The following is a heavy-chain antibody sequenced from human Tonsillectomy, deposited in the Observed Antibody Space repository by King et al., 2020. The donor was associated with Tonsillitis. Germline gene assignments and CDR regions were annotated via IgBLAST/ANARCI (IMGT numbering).Heavy chain of an antibody. CDR2: INYSGST. D-gene: IGHD3-22*01. V-gene: IGHV4-59*08. CDR1: GGSISSYY. Sequence: QLQESGPGLVKPSETLSLTCTVSGGSISSYYWSWIRQPPGKGLEWVGYINYSGSTNYNPSLKRRVTISVNTSKNQFSLKLSSVTAADTAVYYCAGLNYDKNPDYWGQGTLVTVSS. CDR3: AGLNYDKNPDY. J-gene: IGHJ4*02.